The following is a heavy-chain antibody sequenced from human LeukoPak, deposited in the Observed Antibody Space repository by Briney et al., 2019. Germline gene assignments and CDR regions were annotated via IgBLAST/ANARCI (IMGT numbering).Heavy chain of an antibody. CDR1: GGSISSYY. CDR2: IYYSGRI. D-gene: IGHD1-26*01. CDR3: ATWCDFCIVGVRGFDY. J-gene: IGHJ4*02. Sequence: SETLSLTCTVSGGSISSYYWSWIQQPPGKGLEWIGCIYYSGRINYNPSLKSRVTISVDTSKNQFSLKLSSVTAADTAVYYCATWCDFCIVGVRGFDYWGQGTLVTVSS. V-gene: IGHV4-59*01.